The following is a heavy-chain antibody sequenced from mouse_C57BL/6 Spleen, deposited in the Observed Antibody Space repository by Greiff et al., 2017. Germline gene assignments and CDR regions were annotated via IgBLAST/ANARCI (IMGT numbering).Heavy chain of an antibody. CDR3: ARYDDYDGGLAY. Sequence: QVQLQQSGPELVKPGASVKISCKASGYSFTSYYIHWVKQRPGQGLEWIGWIYPGSGNTKYNEKFKGKATLTADTSSSTAYMQLSSLTSEDSAVYYCARYDDYDGGLAYWGQGTLVTVSA. D-gene: IGHD2-4*01. J-gene: IGHJ3*01. CDR1: GYSFTSYY. CDR2: IYPGSGNT. V-gene: IGHV1-66*01.